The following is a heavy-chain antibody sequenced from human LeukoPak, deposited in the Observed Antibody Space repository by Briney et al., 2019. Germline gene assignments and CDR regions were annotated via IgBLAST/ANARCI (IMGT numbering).Heavy chain of an antibody. D-gene: IGHD6-19*01. V-gene: IGHV4-34*01. Sequence: PSETLSLTCAVYGGSFSGYYWSWIRQPPGKGLEWIGEINHSGSTNYNPSLKSRVTISVDTSKNQFSLKLSSVTAADTAVYYCASFYVNDSSGWHWGQGTLVTVSS. J-gene: IGHJ4*02. CDR1: GGSFSGYY. CDR3: ASFYVNDSSGWH. CDR2: INHSGST.